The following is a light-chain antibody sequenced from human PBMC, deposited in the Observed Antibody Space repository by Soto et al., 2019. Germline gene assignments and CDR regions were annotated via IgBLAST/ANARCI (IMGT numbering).Light chain of an antibody. CDR3: QQNYSLPIN. J-gene: IGKJ5*01. CDR1: QTITTS. Sequence: DIQMTQSPSSLSASVGDRVTITCRTSQTITTSVNSYLQNPGKASSLMIYPASSLQSGIPSRFGGRGSGTDFTLTIPGLQPEHFATYYCQQNYSLPINFGQGTRLEIK. CDR2: PAS. V-gene: IGKV1-39*01.